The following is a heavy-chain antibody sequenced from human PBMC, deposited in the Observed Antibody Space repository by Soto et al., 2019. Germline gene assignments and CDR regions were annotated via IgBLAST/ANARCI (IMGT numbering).Heavy chain of an antibody. Sequence: EEQLVESGGGLVKPGGSLRLSCAASGFIFSNAWMNWVRQAPGKGLAWVGRIKTRTDGGRTDYAAPVKGRFTISRDDSKNTLYLQMNSLKTEDTALYYCTTGSVEGVWGQGTTVTVSS. D-gene: IGHD2-15*01. J-gene: IGHJ6*02. V-gene: IGHV3-15*07. CDR3: TTGSVEGV. CDR2: IKTRTDGGRT. CDR1: GFIFSNAW.